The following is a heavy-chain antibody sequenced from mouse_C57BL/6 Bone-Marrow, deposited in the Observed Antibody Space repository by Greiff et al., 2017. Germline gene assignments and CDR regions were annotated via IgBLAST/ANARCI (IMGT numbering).Heavy chain of an antibody. CDR3: ARRLALDY. V-gene: IGHV1-61*01. D-gene: IGHD3-2*02. J-gene: IGHJ2*01. CDR1: GYTFTSYW. Sequence: QVQLQPPGAELVRPGSSVKLSCKASGYTFTSYWMDWVKQRPGQGLEWIGNLYPSDSETHYNQKFKDKATLTVDKSSSTAYVQLSSLTSEDSAFYYCARRLALDYWGQGTTLPVAS. CDR2: LYPSDSET.